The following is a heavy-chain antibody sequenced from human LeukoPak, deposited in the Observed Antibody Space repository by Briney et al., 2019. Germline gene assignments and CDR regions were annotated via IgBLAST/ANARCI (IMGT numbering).Heavy chain of an antibody. V-gene: IGHV3-23*01. Sequence: GGSLRLSCAASGFTFSSYAMSWVRQAPGKGLEWVSAISGSGGSTYYADSVKGRFTISRDTSKNTLYLQMNSLRAEDTAVYYCARPPASASWRSGLGYWGQGTLVTVSS. J-gene: IGHJ4*02. CDR2: ISGSGGST. D-gene: IGHD1-26*01. CDR3: ARPPASASWRSGLGY. CDR1: GFTFSSYA.